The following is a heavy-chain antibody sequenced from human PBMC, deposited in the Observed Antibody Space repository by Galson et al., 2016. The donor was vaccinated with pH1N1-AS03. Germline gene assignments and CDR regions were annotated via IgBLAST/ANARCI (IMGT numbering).Heavy chain of an antibody. D-gene: IGHD1-1*01. CDR1: GYSFSSDW. V-gene: IGHV5-51*01. J-gene: IGHJ4*02. CDR2: IYPADSDT. CDR3: ARQVQTPGYFDY. Sequence: QSGAEVKKPGESLRISCKGSGYSFSSDWIAWVRQMPGKGLEWMGIIYPADSDTRYSPSFQGQVTSSVDRTISTAYLQWSSLKASDTAVYFCARQVQTPGYFDYWGQGTLVTVSS.